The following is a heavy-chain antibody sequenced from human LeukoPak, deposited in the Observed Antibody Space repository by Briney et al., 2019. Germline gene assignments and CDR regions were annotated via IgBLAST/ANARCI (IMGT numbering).Heavy chain of an antibody. D-gene: IGHD4/OR15-4a*01. V-gene: IGHV3-53*01. CDR3: ARRAGAYSQPYDY. CDR1: GFTVSSNS. J-gene: IGHJ4*02. CDR2: IYSDNT. Sequence: GGSLRLSCTVSGFTVSSNSMSWVRQAPGKGLEWDSFIYSDNTHYSDSVKGRFTISRDNSKNTLYLQMNSLRAEDTAVYYCARRAGAYSQPYDYWGQGTLVTVSS.